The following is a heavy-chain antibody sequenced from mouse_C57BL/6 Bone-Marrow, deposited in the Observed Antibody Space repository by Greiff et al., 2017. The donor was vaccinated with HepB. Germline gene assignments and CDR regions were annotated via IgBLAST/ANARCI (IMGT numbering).Heavy chain of an antibody. D-gene: IGHD1-2*01. V-gene: IGHV14-4*01. CDR1: GFTIKDDY. J-gene: IGHJ2*01. Sequence: VQLQQSGAELVRPGASVKLSCTASGFTIKDDYMHWVKQRPEQGLEWIGWIDPENGDTEYASKFQGKATITADTSSNTAYLQLSSLTSEDTAVYYCTTTTAPEDYWGQGTTLTVSS. CDR3: TTTTAPEDY. CDR2: IDPENGDT.